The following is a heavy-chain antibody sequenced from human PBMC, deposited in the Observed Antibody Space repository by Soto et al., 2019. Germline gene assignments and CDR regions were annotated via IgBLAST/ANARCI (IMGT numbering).Heavy chain of an antibody. D-gene: IGHD1-26*01. J-gene: IGHJ3*02. Sequence: PSETLSLTCTVSGGSISSYYWSWIRQPPGKGLEWIGYIYYSGSTYYNPSLKSRVTISVDTSKNQFSLKLSSVTAADTAVYYCARARSIGNDIWGQGTMVTVSS. CDR2: IYYSGST. V-gene: IGHV4-59*12. CDR3: ARARSIGNDI. CDR1: GGSISSYY.